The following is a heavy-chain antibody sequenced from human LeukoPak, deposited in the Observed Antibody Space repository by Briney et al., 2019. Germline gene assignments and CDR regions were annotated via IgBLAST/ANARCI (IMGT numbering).Heavy chain of an antibody. CDR2: IKQDGSEK. J-gene: IGHJ3*02. CDR3: ARDRNPYGSGSPDAFDI. D-gene: IGHD3-10*01. V-gene: IGHV3-7*04. CDR1: GFTFSSYW. Sequence: PGGSLRLSCAASGFTFSSYWMSWVRQAPGKGLEWVANIKQDGSEKCYVDSVKGRFTISRDNAKNSLYLQMNSLRAEDTAVYYCARDRNPYGSGSPDAFDIWGQGTMVTVSS.